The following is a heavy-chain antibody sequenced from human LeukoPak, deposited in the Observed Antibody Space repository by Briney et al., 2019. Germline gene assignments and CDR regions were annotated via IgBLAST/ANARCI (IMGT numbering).Heavy chain of an antibody. CDR3: ASKAAAGTGYYYYYMDV. J-gene: IGHJ6*03. CDR2: ISSSGSTI. CDR1: GFTFSDYY. D-gene: IGHD6-13*01. V-gene: IGHV3-11*04. Sequence: GGSLRLSCAASGFTFSDYYMSWIRQAPAKGPEWVSYISSSGSTIYYADSVKSRFTISRDNAKNSLYLQMNSLRAEDTAVYYCASKAAAGTGYYYYYMDVWGKGTTVTVSS.